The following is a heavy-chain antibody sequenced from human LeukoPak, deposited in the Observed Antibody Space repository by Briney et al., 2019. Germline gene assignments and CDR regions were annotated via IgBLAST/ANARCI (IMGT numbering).Heavy chain of an antibody. J-gene: IGHJ4*02. Sequence: AAVNVSCKASGYTFRSYGFSWVRQAPGQGLEWMGLISPYNCNTNYAQRFQGRVTMTTDTSTSTAHRPLRSLRFDTAGVSYRARDDGYFASRGGGKLVTVSS. CDR1: GYTFRSYG. CDR2: ISPYNCNT. V-gene: IGHV1-18*01. CDR3: ARDDGYFAS.